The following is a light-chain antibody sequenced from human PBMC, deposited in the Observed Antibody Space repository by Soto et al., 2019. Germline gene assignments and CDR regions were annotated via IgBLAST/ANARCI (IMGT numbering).Light chain of an antibody. V-gene: IGLV2-8*01. Sequence: QSALTQPPSVSGSPGQSVTISCTGTSSDVGDDNYVSWYQHQPDKAPKLMIYEVTKRPSGVPDRFSGSKSGNTASLTVSGLQAEDEADYYCSSYAGSNNFGVFGGGTQLTVL. CDR2: EVT. CDR3: SSYAGSNNFGV. CDR1: SSDVGDDNY. J-gene: IGLJ2*01.